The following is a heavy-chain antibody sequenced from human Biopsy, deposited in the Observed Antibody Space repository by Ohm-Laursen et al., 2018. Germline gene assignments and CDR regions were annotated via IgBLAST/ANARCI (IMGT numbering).Heavy chain of an antibody. CDR3: ASGDIGGIGLDV. V-gene: IGHV1-69*10. D-gene: IGHD6-13*01. CDR1: GDTFSTFA. J-gene: IGHJ6*02. Sequence: SVYASCKASGDTFSTFAISCVPQVPGHGLDWLGGIIPFLGTADYGQNFHGRVTIMAETSTTFMELTCLRYVDPAVDYCASGDIGGIGLDVWGQGTTVTVSS. CDR2: IIPFLGTA.